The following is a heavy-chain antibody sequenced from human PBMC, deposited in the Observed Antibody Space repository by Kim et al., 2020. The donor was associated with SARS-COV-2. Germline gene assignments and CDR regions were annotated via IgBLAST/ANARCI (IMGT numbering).Heavy chain of an antibody. D-gene: IGHD2-2*02. V-gene: IGHV3-23*01. CDR2: ISGSGGST. J-gene: IGHJ3*02. CDR1: GFTFSSYA. CDR3: AKARVVPAAIPDAFDI. Sequence: GGSLRLSCAASGFTFSSYAMSWVRQAPGKGLEWVSAISGSGGSTYYADSVKGRFTISRDNSKNTLYLQMNSLRAEDTAVYYCAKARVVPAAIPDAFDIWGKGTMVTDSS.